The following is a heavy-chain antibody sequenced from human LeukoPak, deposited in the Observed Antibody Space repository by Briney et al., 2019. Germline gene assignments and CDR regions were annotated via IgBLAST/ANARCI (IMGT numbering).Heavy chain of an antibody. Sequence: SETLSLTCTVSGGSISGSSYYWGWIRQPPGKGLEWIGSIYYSGSTYYNPSLKSRVTISVDTSKNQFSLKLNSVTATDTAVYYCARETPAAGPFDYWGQGTLVTVSS. V-gene: IGHV4-39*02. CDR2: IYYSGST. D-gene: IGHD6-13*01. CDR3: ARETPAAGPFDY. J-gene: IGHJ4*02. CDR1: GGSISGSSYY.